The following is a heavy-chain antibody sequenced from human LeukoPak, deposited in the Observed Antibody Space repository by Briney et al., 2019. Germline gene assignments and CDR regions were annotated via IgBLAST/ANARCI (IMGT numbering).Heavy chain of an antibody. V-gene: IGHV4-59*01. D-gene: IGHD3-3*01. CDR1: GGSLTNYY. J-gene: IGHJ4*02. CDR3: ARVADFWRGYHDY. Sequence: KPSETLSLTCKVSGGSLTNYYWSWIRQPPGKRLEYTGYIYYSGSSGTYNPSLKSRVTMSVDTSKNQFSLKLSSVTAADTAVYYCARVADFWRGYHDYWGQGTLVTVSS. CDR2: IYYSGSS.